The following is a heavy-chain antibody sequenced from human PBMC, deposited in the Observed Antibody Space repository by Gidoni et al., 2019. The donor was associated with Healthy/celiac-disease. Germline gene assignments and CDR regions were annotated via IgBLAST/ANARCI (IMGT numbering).Heavy chain of an antibody. D-gene: IGHD3-10*01. CDR1: GGSIRSSNW. J-gene: IGHJ5*02. Sequence: QVQLQESGPGLVKPSGTLSLTCAVSGGSIRSSNWWSWVRQPPGKGLEWIGEIYHSGSTNYNPSLKSRVTISVDKSKNQFSLKLSSVTAADTAVYYCARDRTVDGSGSYGHWFDPWGQGTLVTVSS. CDR2: IYHSGST. CDR3: ARDRTVDGSGSYGHWFDP. V-gene: IGHV4-4*02.